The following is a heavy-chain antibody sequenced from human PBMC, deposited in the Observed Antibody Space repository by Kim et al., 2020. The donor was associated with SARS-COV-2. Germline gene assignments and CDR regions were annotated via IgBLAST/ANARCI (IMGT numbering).Heavy chain of an antibody. Sequence: GGSLRLSCAASGFTFSNFAMSWVRQGPGKGLEWVSGISDSGTNTFYADSVKGRFTISRDNSKNMLYLQMNGLRDDDTALYYCAKGRGATEYWGQGTLVTGSS. CDR2: ISDSGTNT. V-gene: IGHV3-23*01. CDR3: AKGRGATEY. D-gene: IGHD1-26*01. CDR1: GFTFSNFA. J-gene: IGHJ4*02.